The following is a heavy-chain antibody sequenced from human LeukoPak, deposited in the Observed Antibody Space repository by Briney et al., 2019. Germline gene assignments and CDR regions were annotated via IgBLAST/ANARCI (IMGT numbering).Heavy chain of an antibody. J-gene: IGHJ4*02. D-gene: IGHD1-14*01. Sequence: GGSLRLSCAASGFTFNRYNMAWVRQAPGKGLEGVSYISSSTGSIHYADSVKGRFTISRDNAKNSLYLQLNSLRVEDTAVYYCARLHLTRLYFDFWGQGTLVTVSS. CDR1: GFTFNRYN. CDR2: ISSSTGSI. CDR3: ARLHLTRLYFDF. V-gene: IGHV3-48*01.